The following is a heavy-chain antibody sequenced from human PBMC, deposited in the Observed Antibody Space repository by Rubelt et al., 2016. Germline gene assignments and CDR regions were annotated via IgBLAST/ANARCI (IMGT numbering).Heavy chain of an antibody. CDR1: SYSICSGFY. J-gene: IGHJ6*02. CDR2: ILRSGTT. Sequence: QVQLQESGPGLVKPSETLSLTCTVSSYSICSGFYWGWIRQPPGKGLAWIASILRSGTTYYNPSLKSRVTISVDASKNQFSLKLISVRAADRSGEFCAMVLDGSGGSCQPYWFCGLDVWGQGTTVTVSS. V-gene: IGHV4-38-2*02. D-gene: IGHD2-15*01. CDR3: AMVLDGSGGSCQPYWFCGLDV.